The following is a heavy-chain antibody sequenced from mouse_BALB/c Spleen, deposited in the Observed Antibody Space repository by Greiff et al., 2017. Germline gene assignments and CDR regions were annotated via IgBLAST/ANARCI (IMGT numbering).Heavy chain of an antibody. V-gene: IGHV14-3*02. CDR2: IDPANGNT. D-gene: IGHD1-1*01. Sequence: VQLQQSGAELVKPGASVKLSCTASGFNIKDTYMHWVKQRPEQGLEWIGRIDPANGNTKYDPKFQGKATITADTSSNTAYLQLSSLTSEDTAVYYCVHYGSSYWYFDVWGAGTTVTVSS. CDR3: VHYGSSYWYFDV. CDR1: GFNIKDTY. J-gene: IGHJ1*01.